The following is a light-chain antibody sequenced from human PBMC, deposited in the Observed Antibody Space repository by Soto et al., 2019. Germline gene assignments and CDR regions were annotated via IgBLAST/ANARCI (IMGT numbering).Light chain of an antibody. CDR2: AAS. Sequence: DIQMTQSPSSVSASIGDRVTISCRASQSIYKWLVWYQQKPGKAPKLLIYAASSLQSGFPSRFSGSGYGTDFTLTTSSLQPEDFATYYCQQAVSFPLSFGGGTKVEI. V-gene: IGKV1-12*01. CDR1: QSIYKW. CDR3: QQAVSFPLS. J-gene: IGKJ4*01.